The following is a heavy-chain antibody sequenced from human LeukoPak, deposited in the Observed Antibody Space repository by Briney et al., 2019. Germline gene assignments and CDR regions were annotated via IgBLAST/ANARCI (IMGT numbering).Heavy chain of an antibody. J-gene: IGHJ6*03. Sequence: HSETLSLTCTVSGGSISSHYWSWIRQPPGKGLEWIGYIYYSGSTNYNPSLKSRVTISVDTSKNQFSLKLSSVTAADTAVYYCARVGSFGYSSSWWYYYYMDVWGKGTTVTVSS. V-gene: IGHV4-59*11. D-gene: IGHD6-13*01. CDR1: GGSISSHY. CDR3: ARVGSFGYSSSWWYYYYMDV. CDR2: IYYSGST.